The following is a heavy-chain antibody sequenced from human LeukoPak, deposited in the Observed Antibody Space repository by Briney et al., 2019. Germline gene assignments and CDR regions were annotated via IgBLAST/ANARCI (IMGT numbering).Heavy chain of an antibody. CDR1: GGSISSYY. V-gene: IGHV4-4*07. J-gene: IGHJ4*02. D-gene: IGHD3-10*01. CDR3: ARVLRYYGSGSYQGDYYFDY. CDR2: IYTSGST. Sequence: TPSETLSLTCTVSGGSISSYYWSWLRQPAGKGLEWIGRIYTSGSTNYNPSLKSRVTMSVDTSKNQFSLKLSSVTAADTAVYYCARVLRYYGSGSYQGDYYFDYWGQATLVTVSS.